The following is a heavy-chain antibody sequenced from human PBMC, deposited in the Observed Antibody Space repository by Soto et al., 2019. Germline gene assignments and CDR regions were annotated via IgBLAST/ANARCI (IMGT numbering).Heavy chain of an antibody. Sequence: GASVKVSCKASGYRFTDLYFHWVRQAPGQGLEWMGWINPNTGGTNYAQKFQGRVTMTRDTSVTTVYMELSRLTYDDTAVYYCASFDSGSSSHRPFDYWGQGTLVTVSS. CDR1: GYRFTDLY. CDR2: INPNTGGT. CDR3: ASFDSGSSSHRPFDY. D-gene: IGHD3-10*01. J-gene: IGHJ4*02. V-gene: IGHV1-2*02.